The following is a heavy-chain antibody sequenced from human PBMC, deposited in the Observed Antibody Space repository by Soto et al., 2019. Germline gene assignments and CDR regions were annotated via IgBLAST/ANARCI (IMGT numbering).Heavy chain of an antibody. J-gene: IGHJ4*02. Sequence: QVQLVQSGAEVKKPGASVKVSCKASGYTFTSYGISWVRQAPGQGLEWMGWISAYNGNTNYAQKLQGRVTMTTDTSTSTAYMELRSLRSDDTAVYYCARAHVLLWFGESPPFDYWGQGTLVTVSS. CDR3: ARAHVLLWFGESPPFDY. CDR1: GYTFTSYG. V-gene: IGHV1-18*01. CDR2: ISAYNGNT. D-gene: IGHD3-10*01.